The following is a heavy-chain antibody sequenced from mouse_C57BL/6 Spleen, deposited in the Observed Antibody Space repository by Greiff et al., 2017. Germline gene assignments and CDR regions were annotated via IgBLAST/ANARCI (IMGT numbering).Heavy chain of an antibody. CDR3: ARPIYYGNYWYFDV. V-gene: IGHV5-17*01. CDR1: GFTFSDYG. D-gene: IGHD2-1*01. Sequence: EVKLMESGGGLVKPGGSLKLSCAASGFTFSDYGMHWVRQAPEKGLEWVAYISSGSSTIYYADTVKGRFTISRDNAKNTLFLQMTSLRSEDTAMYYCARPIYYGNYWYFDVWGTGTTVTVSS. CDR2: ISSGSSTI. J-gene: IGHJ1*03.